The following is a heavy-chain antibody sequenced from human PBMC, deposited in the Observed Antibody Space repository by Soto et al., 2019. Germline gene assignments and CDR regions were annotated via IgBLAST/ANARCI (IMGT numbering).Heavy chain of an antibody. D-gene: IGHD3-22*01. J-gene: IGHJ4*02. Sequence: SETLSLTCTVSGGSISSYYWSWIRQPPGKGLEWIGYIYYSGSTNYNPSLKSRVTISVDTSKNQFSLKLSSVTAADTAVYYCARIYYDSSGYYLDYWGQGTLVTVS. V-gene: IGHV4-59*01. CDR1: GGSISSYY. CDR2: IYYSGST. CDR3: ARIYYDSSGYYLDY.